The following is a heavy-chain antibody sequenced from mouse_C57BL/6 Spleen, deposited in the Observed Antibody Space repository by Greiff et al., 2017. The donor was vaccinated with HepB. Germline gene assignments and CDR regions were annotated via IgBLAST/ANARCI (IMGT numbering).Heavy chain of an antibody. V-gene: IGHV1-5*01. CDR3: TRNYYGSSFYFDY. CDR2: IYPGNSDT. D-gene: IGHD1-1*01. CDR1: GYTFTSYW. Sequence: EVKLQESGPVLARPGASVKMSCKTSGYTFTSYWMHWVKQRPGQGLEWIGAIYPGNSDTSYNQKFKGKAKLTAVTSASTAYMELSSLTNEDSAVYYCTRNYYGSSFYFDYWGQGTTLTVSS. J-gene: IGHJ2*01.